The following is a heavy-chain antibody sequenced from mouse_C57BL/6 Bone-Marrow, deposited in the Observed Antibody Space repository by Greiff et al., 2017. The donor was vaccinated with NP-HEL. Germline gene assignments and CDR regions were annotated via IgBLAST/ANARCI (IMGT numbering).Heavy chain of an antibody. V-gene: IGHV14-4*01. CDR3: NWAWYFDV. Sequence: EVKLQQSGAELVRPGASVKLSCTASGFNIKDDYMHWVKLRPEQGLEWIGWIDPENGDTEYASKFQGKATITADTSSNTAYLQLSSLTSEDTAVYYCNWAWYFDVWGTGTTVTVSS. J-gene: IGHJ1*03. CDR2: IDPENGDT. CDR1: GFNIKDDY. D-gene: IGHD4-1*01.